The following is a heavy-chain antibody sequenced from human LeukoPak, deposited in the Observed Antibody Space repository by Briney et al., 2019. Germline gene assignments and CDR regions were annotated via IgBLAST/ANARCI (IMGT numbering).Heavy chain of an antibody. Sequence: GGSLRLSCAASGFTFSSYGMHWVRQSPGRGLEWVSFISFDGSNEFYADSLKGRFTISRDNSKDTLYLQMDSLRAEDTALYYCAREEHDYVWGSYRYYYYYGIDVWGQGTTVTVSS. CDR2: ISFDGSNE. CDR1: GFTFSSYG. V-gene: IGHV3-30*03. CDR3: AREEHDYVWGSYRYYYYYGIDV. D-gene: IGHD3-16*02. J-gene: IGHJ6*02.